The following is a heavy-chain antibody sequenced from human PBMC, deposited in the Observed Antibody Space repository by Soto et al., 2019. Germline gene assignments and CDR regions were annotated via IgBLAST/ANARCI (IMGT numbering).Heavy chain of an antibody. CDR3: TRLGDGYNSDY. D-gene: IGHD5-12*01. CDR2: IRSKANSYAT. V-gene: IGHV3-73*02. J-gene: IGHJ4*02. CDR1: GFTFSGSA. Sequence: EVQLVESGGGLVQPGGSLKLSCAASGFTFSGSAMHWVRQASGKGLEWVGRIRSKANSYATAYAASVKGRFTISRDDSKNTAYLQMNSLKTEDTAVYYCTRLGDGYNSDYWGQGTLVTVSS.